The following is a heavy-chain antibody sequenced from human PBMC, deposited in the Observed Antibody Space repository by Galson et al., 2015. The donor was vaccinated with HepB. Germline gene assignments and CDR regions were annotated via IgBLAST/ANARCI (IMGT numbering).Heavy chain of an antibody. V-gene: IGHV1-8*01. CDR2: MNPNSGNT. Sequence: SVKVSCKASGYTFTSYDINWVRQATGQGLEWMGWMNPNSGNTGYAQKFQGRVTMTRNTSISTAYMELSSLRSEDTAVYYCARGLMIPKKEGYSYGNNWFDPWGQGTLVTVSS. CDR1: GYTFTSYD. CDR3: ARGLMIPKKEGYSYGNNWFDP. J-gene: IGHJ5*02. D-gene: IGHD5-18*01.